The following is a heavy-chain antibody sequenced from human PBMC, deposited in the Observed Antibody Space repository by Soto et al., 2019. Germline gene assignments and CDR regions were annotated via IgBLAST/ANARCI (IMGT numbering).Heavy chain of an antibody. CDR3: ARDTAPYRYSGYDWGSLSYYYGMDV. Sequence: HPGGSLRLSCAASGFTFSSYAMHWVRQAPGKGLEWVAVISYDGSNKYYADSVKGRFTISRDNSKNTLYLQMNSLRAEDTAVYYCARDTAPYRYSGYDWGSLSYYYGMDVWGQGTTVTVSS. D-gene: IGHD5-12*01. V-gene: IGHV3-30-3*01. J-gene: IGHJ6*02. CDR2: ISYDGSNK. CDR1: GFTFSSYA.